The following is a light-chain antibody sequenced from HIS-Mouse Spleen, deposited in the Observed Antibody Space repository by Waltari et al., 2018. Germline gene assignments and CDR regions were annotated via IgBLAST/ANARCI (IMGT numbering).Light chain of an antibody. J-gene: IGLJ1*01. CDR3: QAWDSSTNYV. CDR2: QDS. Sequence: SYELTQPPSVSVSPGPTASITCSGDKLGDKYACCYQQKPGQSPVLVIYQDSKRPSGIPGRFACSNAGNTAPLTISGTQAMDEADYYCQAWDSSTNYVFGTGTKVTVL. V-gene: IGLV3-1*01. CDR1: KLGDKY.